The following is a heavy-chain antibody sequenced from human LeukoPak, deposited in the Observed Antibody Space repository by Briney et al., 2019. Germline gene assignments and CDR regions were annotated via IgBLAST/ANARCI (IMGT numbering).Heavy chain of an antibody. J-gene: IGHJ4*02. CDR1: GGSFSAYY. CDR2: INHSGST. Sequence: PSETLSLTCAVYGGSFSAYYWSWVRQPPGKGLEWIGEINHSGSTNYNPSLKSRVTMSVDTSKNQFSLKLSSVTAADTAVYYCARDRVASPWYYFDSWGQGTLVTVSS. CDR3: ARDRVASPWYYFDS. D-gene: IGHD3-3*02. V-gene: IGHV4-34*01.